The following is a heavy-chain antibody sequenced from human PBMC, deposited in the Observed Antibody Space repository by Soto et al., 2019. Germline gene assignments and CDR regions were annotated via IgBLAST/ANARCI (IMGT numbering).Heavy chain of an antibody. CDR1: GLTFSSYG. D-gene: IGHD3-10*01. CDR3: PRDYGSWLPWFDP. CDR2: IWYDGSNK. Sequence: QVPLVESGGGVVQPGRSLRLSCAASGLTFSSYGMHLVRQAPGKGVEWVAVIWYDGSNKYSAYSVKGRFTISRANSKNPLYLQMNSLTAEDTAVYYWPRDYGSWLPWFDPWGQGTLFTVSS. V-gene: IGHV3-33*01. J-gene: IGHJ5*02.